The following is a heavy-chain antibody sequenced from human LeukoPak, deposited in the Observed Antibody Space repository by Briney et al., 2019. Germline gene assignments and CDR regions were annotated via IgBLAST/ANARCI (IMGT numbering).Heavy chain of an antibody. CDR1: GYTLTELS. J-gene: IGHJ4*02. D-gene: IGHD6-19*01. CDR3: ATAPQRYSSGWYGDY. V-gene: IGHV1-24*01. Sequence: ASVKVSCKVSGYTLTELSMHWVRQAPGRGLEWMGGFDPEDGETIYAQKFQGRVTMTEDTSTDAAYMELSSLRSEDTAVYYCATAPQRYSSGWYGDYWGQGTLVTVSS. CDR2: FDPEDGET.